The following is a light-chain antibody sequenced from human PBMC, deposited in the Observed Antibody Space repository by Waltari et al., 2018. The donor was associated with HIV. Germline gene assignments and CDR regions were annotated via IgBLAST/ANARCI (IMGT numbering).Light chain of an antibody. CDR3: QQYYTVPPT. V-gene: IGKV4-1*01. CDR1: RTVLYSSDNQNY. J-gene: IGKJ4*01. Sequence: DIVMTQYPESLAVSLGERATINCTSSRTVLYSSDNQNYLAWYLQRPGQSPRVLLFWASTRAFGVPNRFSGSGSGTDFSLTLSSLQADDVGIYYCQQYYTVPPTFGGGTKVEI. CDR2: WAS.